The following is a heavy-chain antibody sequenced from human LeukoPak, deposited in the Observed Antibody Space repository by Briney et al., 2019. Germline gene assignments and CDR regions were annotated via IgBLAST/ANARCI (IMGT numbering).Heavy chain of an antibody. CDR2: ISSSSSYI. D-gene: IGHD3-22*01. V-gene: IGHV3-21*01. J-gene: IGHJ5*02. Sequence: PGGSLRLSCAASGFTFSSYSMNWVRQAPGKGLEWVSSISSSSSYIYYADSVKGRFTISRDNAKNSLYLQMNSLGAEDTAVYYCARDPSSYYYDSSGQLNWFDPWGQGTLVTVSS. CDR1: GFTFSSYS. CDR3: ARDPSSYYYDSSGQLNWFDP.